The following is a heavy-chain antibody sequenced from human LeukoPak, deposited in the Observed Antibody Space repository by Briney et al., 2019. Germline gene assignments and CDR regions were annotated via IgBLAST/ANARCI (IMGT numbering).Heavy chain of an antibody. V-gene: IGHV4-39*01. CDR2: VFRTGTA. Sequence: SQTLSLTCSVSGASISRSTYYWGWIRQPPGKGLEWIGSVFRTGTAYYNPSLKSRVTISVDTSKNQFSLKLSSVTAADTAVYYCARHGQQWLANIYYFDYWGQGTLVTVSS. J-gene: IGHJ4*02. CDR1: GASISRSTYY. D-gene: IGHD6-19*01. CDR3: ARHGQQWLANIYYFDY.